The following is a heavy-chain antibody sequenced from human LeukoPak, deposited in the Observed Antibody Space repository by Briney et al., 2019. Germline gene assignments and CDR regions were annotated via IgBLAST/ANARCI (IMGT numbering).Heavy chain of an antibody. D-gene: IGHD2-2*02. CDR1: GYTFTSYG. V-gene: IGHV1-18*01. CDR2: ISAYNGNT. CDR3: ARAGGYCSSTSCYTLDYYYYGMDV. J-gene: IGHJ6*02. Sequence: ASVKVSCKASGYTFTSYGISWVRQAPGQGLEWMGWISAYNGNTNYAQKLQGRVTMTTDTSTSTAYMELRSLRSDDTAVYYCARAGGYCSSTSCYTLDYYYYGMDVWGQGITVTVSS.